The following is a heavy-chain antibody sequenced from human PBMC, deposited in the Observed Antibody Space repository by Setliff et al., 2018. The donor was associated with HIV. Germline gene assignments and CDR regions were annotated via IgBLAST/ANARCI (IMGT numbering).Heavy chain of an antibody. J-gene: IGHJ6*02. CDR2: ISDRGTT. Sequence: SETLSLTCTVYGASVSSHYWSWIRQPPGKGLEWVGSISDRGTTNYNPSLKSRVTVSSDTSKNQVSLKVTSLTAADTAEYYCARHKVTSTLGGLIYDYFYYGMDVWGHGTTVTV. D-gene: IGHD3-16*01. V-gene: IGHV4-59*02. CDR1: GASVSSHY. CDR3: ARHKVTSTLGGLIYDYFYYGMDV.